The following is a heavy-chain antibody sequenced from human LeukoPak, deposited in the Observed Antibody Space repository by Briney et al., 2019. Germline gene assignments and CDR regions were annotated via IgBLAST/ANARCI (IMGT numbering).Heavy chain of an antibody. CDR3: ARRAGAYSHPYDY. CDR1: GFTFGNYG. CDR2: INWNGGST. D-gene: IGHD4/OR15-4a*01. V-gene: IGHV3-20*04. Sequence: PGGSLRLSCAASGFTFGNYGMSWVRQAPGKGLEWVSGINWNGGSTGYADSVEGRFTISRDNSKNTLYLQMNSLRAEDTAVYYCARRAGAYSHPYDYWGQGTLVTVSS. J-gene: IGHJ4*02.